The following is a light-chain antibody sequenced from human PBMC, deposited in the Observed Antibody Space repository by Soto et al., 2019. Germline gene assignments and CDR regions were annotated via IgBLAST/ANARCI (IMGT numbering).Light chain of an antibody. CDR3: QQYGTSPPLT. CDR1: QSVSSNY. Sequence: EIVLPQSPGTLSLSPGARATLSCRASQSVSSNYLAWYHQKPCQAPRLLIYGASSRATGIPDRFSGSGSATDCTLSISRLEPADSAVYYGQQYGTSPPLTFGGGTKVEIK. J-gene: IGKJ4*01. CDR2: GAS. V-gene: IGKV3-20*01.